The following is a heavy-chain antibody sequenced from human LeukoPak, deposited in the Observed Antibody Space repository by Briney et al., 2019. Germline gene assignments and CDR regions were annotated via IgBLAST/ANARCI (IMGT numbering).Heavy chain of an antibody. Sequence: ATLCLSCAASGNTFTSYDSNWGRQATGQGLEWMGWMNPNSGNTGYAQKFQGRVTMTRNTSISTAYMELRSLRSDDTAVYYCARSVAGTLDYWGPGTLVTVSS. CDR2: MNPNSGNT. J-gene: IGHJ4*02. CDR3: ARSVAGTLDY. CDR1: GNTFTSYD. D-gene: IGHD6-19*01. V-gene: IGHV1-8*01.